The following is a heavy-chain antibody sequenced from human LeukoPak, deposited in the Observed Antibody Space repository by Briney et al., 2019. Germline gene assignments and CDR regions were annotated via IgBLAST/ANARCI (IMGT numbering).Heavy chain of an antibody. CDR1: GFTLSSYW. J-gene: IGHJ6*02. CDR2: IKTDGSEK. Sequence: GGSLRLSCEASGFTLSSYWMSWVRQAPGKGLEWVANIKTDGSEKYYVDSVKGRFTISRDNAKNSLYLQMDSLRAEDTAVYYCARDPGRQYSSIADVWGQGTTVTVSS. CDR3: ARDPGRQYSSIADV. V-gene: IGHV3-7*03. D-gene: IGHD6-19*01.